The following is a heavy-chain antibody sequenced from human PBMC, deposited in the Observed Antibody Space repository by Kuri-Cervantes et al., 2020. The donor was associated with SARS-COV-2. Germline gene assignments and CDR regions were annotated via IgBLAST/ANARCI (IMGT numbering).Heavy chain of an antibody. CDR2: TYYRGCT. D-gene: IGHD3-3*01. CDR3: ARSVIKDFWCGVDI. Sequence: GSLRLSCAVSGYSISSGYYWGWIRQPPGKGLEWIGSTYYRGCTYYNPSLKSGVTISVDTSKNQFSPNLSSVTAADTAVYYCARSVIKDFWCGVDIWGQGTMVTVSS. CDR1: GYSISSGYY. V-gene: IGHV4-38-2*01. J-gene: IGHJ3*02.